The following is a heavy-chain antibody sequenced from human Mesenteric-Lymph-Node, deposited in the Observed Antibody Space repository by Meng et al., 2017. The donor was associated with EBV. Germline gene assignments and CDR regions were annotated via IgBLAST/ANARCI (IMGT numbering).Heavy chain of an antibody. D-gene: IGHD3-22*01. CDR1: GYSFSNYG. CDR2: ISAYNGDT. CDR3: AREGGYYYNYDY. J-gene: IGHJ4*02. Sequence: QVQLVQSGDEVKKPGASVRVSCKPSGYSFSNYGITWVRLAPGQGLEWMGLISAYNGDTNYAQKFQGRVTMTTDTSTGTAYMELGSLRSDDTAVYYCAREGGYYYNYDYWGQGTLVTVSS. V-gene: IGHV1-18*01.